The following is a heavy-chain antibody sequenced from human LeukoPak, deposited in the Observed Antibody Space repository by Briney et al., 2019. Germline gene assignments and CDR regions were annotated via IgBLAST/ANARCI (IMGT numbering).Heavy chain of an antibody. CDR2: INPNSGGT. CDR3: ARGHILTGPGVDFDY. Sequence: ASVKVSCKASGYTFTGYYMHWVRQAPGQGLEWMGRINPNSGGTNYAQKFQGRVTMTRDTSISTAYMELSRLRSDDTAVYYCARGHILTGPGVDFDYWGQGTLVTVSS. J-gene: IGHJ4*02. CDR1: GYTFTGYY. D-gene: IGHD3-9*01. V-gene: IGHV1-2*06.